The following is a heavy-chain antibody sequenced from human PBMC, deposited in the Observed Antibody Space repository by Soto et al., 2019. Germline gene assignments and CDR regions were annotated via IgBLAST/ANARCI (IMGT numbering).Heavy chain of an antibody. J-gene: IGHJ4*02. V-gene: IGHV3-48*02. Sequence: EVQLLESGGGLVHPGGSPRLSCVASGFGFSDYSMHWVRQAPGKGLEWVSYITSSGDSIYYADSIKGRFTVSRDNAKNSLFLQMNSLREEDTAVYYCARLPKGSTVTSWGQGTLVTVSS. CDR2: ITSSGDSI. CDR3: ARLPKGSTVTS. D-gene: IGHD4-17*01. CDR1: GFGFSDYS.